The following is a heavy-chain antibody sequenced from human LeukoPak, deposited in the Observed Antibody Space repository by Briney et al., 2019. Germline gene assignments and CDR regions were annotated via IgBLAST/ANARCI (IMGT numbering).Heavy chain of an antibody. CDR3: ARGAVGYGDSYNYYNMDV. CDR1: GGTFSSYA. Sequence: SVKVSCKASGGTFSSYAISWVRQAPGQGLEWMGGIIPIFGTANYAQKFQGRVTITADESTSTAYMELSSLRSEDTAVYYCARGAVGYGDSYNYYNMDVWGQGTTVTVSS. CDR2: IIPIFGTA. V-gene: IGHV1-69*01. D-gene: IGHD4-17*01. J-gene: IGHJ6*02.